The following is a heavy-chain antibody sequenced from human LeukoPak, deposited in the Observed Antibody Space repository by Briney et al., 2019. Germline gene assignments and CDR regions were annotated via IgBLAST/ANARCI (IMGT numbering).Heavy chain of an antibody. Sequence: GGSLRLSCAASGFTFSSYAMSWVRQAPGKGLEWVSAISGSGGSTYYADSVKGRFTISRDNSKNTLYLRMNSLRAEDTAVYYCAKDLSKGRIAAAGSFDYWGQGTLVTVSS. CDR3: AKDLSKGRIAAAGSFDY. CDR2: ISGSGGST. V-gene: IGHV3-23*01. D-gene: IGHD6-13*01. CDR1: GFTFSSYA. J-gene: IGHJ4*02.